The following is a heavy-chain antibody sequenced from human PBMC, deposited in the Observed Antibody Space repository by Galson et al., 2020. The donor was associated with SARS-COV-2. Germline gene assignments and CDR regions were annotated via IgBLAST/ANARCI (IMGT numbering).Heavy chain of an antibody. CDR3: ARGFGES. D-gene: IGHD3-10*01. Sequence: SETLSLTCTVSGGSISGYYWSWIRQPPGKGMELIGYIFYSGSTNYNPSLRSRVTISVDTSKNQFSLRLSSVTAADTAVYYCARGFGESWGQGTLFTVSS. CDR1: GGSISGYY. V-gene: IGHV4-59*01. CDR2: IFYSGST. J-gene: IGHJ4*02.